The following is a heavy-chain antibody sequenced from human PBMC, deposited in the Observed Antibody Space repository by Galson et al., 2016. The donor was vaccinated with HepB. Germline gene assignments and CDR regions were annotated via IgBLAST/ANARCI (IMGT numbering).Heavy chain of an antibody. J-gene: IGHJ4*02. V-gene: IGHV1-3*01. Sequence: SVKVSCKASGYIFTNYAIHWVRQAPGQRLEWMGWINAGQGYTKYSQKFQGRVTIARDTSATTAHRELSSLRSEDTAVYYCVRDDRIAAAGNYFEFWGQGTLVTVSS. CDR3: VRDDRIAAAGNYFEF. D-gene: IGHD6-13*01. CDR2: INAGQGYT. CDR1: GYIFTNYA.